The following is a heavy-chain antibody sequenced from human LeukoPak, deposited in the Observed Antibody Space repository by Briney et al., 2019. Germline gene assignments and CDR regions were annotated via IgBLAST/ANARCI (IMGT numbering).Heavy chain of an antibody. CDR3: ARPETQYSSGLDGFDI. D-gene: IGHD6-19*01. CDR1: GXTFSTYW. V-gene: IGHV3-74*01. J-gene: IGHJ3*02. CDR2: INSDGSRT. Sequence: GGSLRLSCAASGXTFSTYWMHWVRQAPGKGRVWVSRINSDGSRTTYADSVKGRFTISRDNAKNTLYLQMNSLRTEDTAVYYCARPETQYSSGLDGFDIWGQGTMVTVSS.